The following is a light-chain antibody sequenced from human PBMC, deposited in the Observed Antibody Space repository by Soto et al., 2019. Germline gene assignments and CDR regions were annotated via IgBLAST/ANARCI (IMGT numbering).Light chain of an antibody. CDR2: TNN. CDR3: AAWDVSLQSWV. J-gene: IGLJ3*02. CDR1: SSNIGSNT. Sequence: QYVLTQPPSASGTPGQRVTISCSGSSSNIGSNTVNWYQQLPGAAPKLLIYTNNQRPSGVPDRFSDSKSGTSASLAISGLQSEDEGDYYCAAWDVSLQSWVFGGGTKLTVL. V-gene: IGLV1-44*01.